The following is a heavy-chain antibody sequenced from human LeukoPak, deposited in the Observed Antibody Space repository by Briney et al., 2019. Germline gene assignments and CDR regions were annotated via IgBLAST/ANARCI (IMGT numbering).Heavy chain of an antibody. D-gene: IGHD3-10*01. CDR2: INPNSGGT. J-gene: IGHJ4*02. Sequence: ASVKVSCKASGYTFTGYYMHWVRQAPGQGLEWMGWINPNSGGTNYAQKFQGRVTMTRDTSISTAYMELSRLRSDDTAVYYCARKDYYGSGSYYDWGQGTLVTVSS. CDR1: GYTFTGYY. CDR3: ARKDYYGSGSYYD. V-gene: IGHV1-2*02.